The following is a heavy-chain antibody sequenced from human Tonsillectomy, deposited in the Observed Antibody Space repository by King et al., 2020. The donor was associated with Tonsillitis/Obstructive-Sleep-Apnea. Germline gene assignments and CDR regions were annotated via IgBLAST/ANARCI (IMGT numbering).Heavy chain of an antibody. D-gene: IGHD3/OR15-3a*01. CDR1: GFTFSSYG. J-gene: IGHJ4*02. Sequence: VQLVESGGGVVQPGRSLRLSCAASGFTFSSYGMHWVRQAPGKGLEGVAVISYDGSNKYYADSVKGRFTISTDNSQNTVYLQMNSLRAEDTAVYYCAKDRFDFWTGYYFDYWGQGTLVTVSS. CDR3: AKDRFDFWTGYYFDY. V-gene: IGHV3-30*18. CDR2: ISYDGSNK.